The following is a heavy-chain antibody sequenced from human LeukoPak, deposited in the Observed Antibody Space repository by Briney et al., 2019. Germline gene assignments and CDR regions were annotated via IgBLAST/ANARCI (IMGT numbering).Heavy chain of an antibody. V-gene: IGHV3-21*01. J-gene: IGHJ4*02. CDR3: ATTPAG. Sequence: GESLRLSCAASGFTFSSYTMNWVRQPPGKGLEWVSSISSGSSYIYYADSVKGRFTISRDNAKNSLYLQMNSLRAEDTAVYYCATTPAGWGQGTLVTVSS. CDR2: ISSGSSYI. CDR1: GFTFSSYT.